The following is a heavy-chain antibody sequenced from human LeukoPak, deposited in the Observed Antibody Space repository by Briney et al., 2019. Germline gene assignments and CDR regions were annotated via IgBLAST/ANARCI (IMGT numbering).Heavy chain of an antibody. V-gene: IGHV5-51*01. J-gene: IGHJ4*02. CDR1: GYRFTKYW. CDR2: IYPGDSDT. CDR3: ASQAGASSPGDY. D-gene: IGHD4-17*01. Sequence: ESLKISFKGSGYRFTKYWIAWVRQIPGKGLEWMGIIYPGDSDTRYSPSFRGQVTFSADKSTNTASLQWGSLKASDTAMYYCASQAGASSPGDYRGTGTMVSV.